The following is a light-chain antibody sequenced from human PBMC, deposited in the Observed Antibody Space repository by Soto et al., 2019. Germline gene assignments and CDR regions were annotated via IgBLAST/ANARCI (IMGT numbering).Light chain of an antibody. CDR3: SSYTSSSTLVV. J-gene: IGLJ2*01. V-gene: IGLV2-14*01. CDR2: EVS. Sequence: QSAPAQPASVSGSPGQSITISCTGTSSDDGGYNYVSWYQQHPGKAPKLMIYEVSNRPSGVSNRFSGSKSGNTASLTISGLQAEDEADYYCSSYTSSSTLVVFGGGTKLTVL. CDR1: SSDDGGYNY.